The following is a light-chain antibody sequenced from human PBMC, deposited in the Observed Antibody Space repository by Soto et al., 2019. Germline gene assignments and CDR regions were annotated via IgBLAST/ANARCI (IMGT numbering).Light chain of an antibody. CDR2: RNT. Sequence: QSVLTQPPSASGAPGQRVAISCSANSSNIGSKYVFWYQQLPRTAPKLLIYRNTQRPSGVPDRFSGSKSGTSASLAITGLRSEDEVDYYCAAWDDRLNGHWVFGGGTKVTVL. CDR3: AAWDDRLNGHWV. V-gene: IGLV1-47*01. J-gene: IGLJ3*02. CDR1: SSNIGSKY.